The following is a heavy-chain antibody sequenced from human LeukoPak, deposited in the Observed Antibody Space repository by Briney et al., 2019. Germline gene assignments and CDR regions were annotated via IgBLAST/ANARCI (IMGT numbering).Heavy chain of an antibody. CDR1: GLTFSDYY. J-gene: IGHJ4*02. D-gene: IGHD5-18*01. CDR3: ATWVETAMVFDY. V-gene: IGHV3-11*04. CDR2: ISSSGSAM. Sequence: GGSLRLSCAASGLTFSDYYMSWIRQAPGKGLEWISYISSSGSAMYYADSVKGRFTISRDNAKNSLYPQMNSLRAEDTAVYYCATWVETAMVFDYWGQGTLVTVSS.